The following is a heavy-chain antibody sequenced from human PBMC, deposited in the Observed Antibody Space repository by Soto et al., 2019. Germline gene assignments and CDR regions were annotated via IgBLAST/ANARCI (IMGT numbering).Heavy chain of an antibody. J-gene: IGHJ4*02. CDR3: AHRTYATTVYYFDY. V-gene: IGHV2-5*02. CDR2: IYWDDDK. Sequence: QITLKESGPTLVKPTQTPTLTCTFSGSSLSNSALRVGWIRQPPGKALEWLASIYWDDDKRFSPSLSSRLTITKDTSKNPVVLVITTMDPMDTAPYFCAHRTYATTVYYFDYRGQGTLVSVSS. D-gene: IGHD2-8*01. CDR1: GSSLSNSALR.